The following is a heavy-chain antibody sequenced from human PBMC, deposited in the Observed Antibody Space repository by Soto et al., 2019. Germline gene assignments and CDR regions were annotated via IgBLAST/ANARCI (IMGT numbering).Heavy chain of an antibody. V-gene: IGHV3-30*18. D-gene: IGHD2-15*01. CDR3: SKLVIGYCSGNTCEDS. CDR1: GFTFSYG. J-gene: IGHJ4*02. Sequence: VQLLESGGGLIQPGGSLRLSCAASGFTFSYGINWLRQAPGKGLEWGAYISYDSSNKFYGESVKGRFTISRANSKNTQFLQRNGLRAEDTAVYYCSKLVIGYCSGNTCEDSWGQGTRVAVSS. CDR2: ISYDSSNK.